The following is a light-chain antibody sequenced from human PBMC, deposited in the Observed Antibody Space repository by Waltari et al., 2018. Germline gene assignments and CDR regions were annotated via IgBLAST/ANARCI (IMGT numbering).Light chain of an antibody. CDR2: VNSDGSH. V-gene: IGLV4-69*01. CDR1: SGHSNNI. J-gene: IGLJ3*02. Sequence: QLVLTQSPSASASLGASVKLTCTLDSGHSNNIVAWLQRRPEKGPRYLMKVNSDGSHTKGDDIPDRFSGSSSGPERYLTISSLQSEDEADYYCQTGGHGTWVFGGGTKLTVV. CDR3: QTGGHGTWV.